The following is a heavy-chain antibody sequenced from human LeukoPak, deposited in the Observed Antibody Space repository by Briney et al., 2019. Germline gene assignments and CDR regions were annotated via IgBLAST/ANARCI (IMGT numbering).Heavy chain of an antibody. CDR3: ARDRYYYDSSGYFFAY. CDR1: GFNVSDSD. D-gene: IGHD3-22*01. CDR2: TRSNGGNK. V-gene: IGHV3-30*02. Sequence: PGGSLRLSCAASGFNVSDSDMHWVRQAPGKGLEWVAFTRSNGGNKYYGDSGKGRFTISRDNSKNTLYLQMNSLRAEDTAVYYCARDRYYYDSSGYFFAYWGQGTLVTVSS. J-gene: IGHJ4*02.